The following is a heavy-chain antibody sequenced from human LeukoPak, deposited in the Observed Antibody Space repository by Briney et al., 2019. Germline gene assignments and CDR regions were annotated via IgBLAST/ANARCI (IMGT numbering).Heavy chain of an antibody. CDR1: GGSISSSSYY. V-gene: IGHV4-39*07. Sequence: PSETLSLTCTVSGGSISSSSYYWGWIRQPPGKGLEWIGSIYYSGSTYYNPSLKSRVTISVDTSKNQFSLKLSSVTAADTAVYYCARDRSRYYDFWSGQPDIWGQGTMVTVSS. CDR3: ARDRSRYYDFWSGQPDI. D-gene: IGHD3-3*01. CDR2: IYYSGST. J-gene: IGHJ3*02.